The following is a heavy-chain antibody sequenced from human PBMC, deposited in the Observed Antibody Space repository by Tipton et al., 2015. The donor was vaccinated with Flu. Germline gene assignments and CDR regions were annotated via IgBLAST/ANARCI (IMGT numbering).Heavy chain of an antibody. CDR3: ARGVAPPNGMDV. D-gene: IGHD2-15*01. CDR2: IYSGGST. J-gene: IGHJ6*02. CDR1: GFTVSSNY. Sequence: SLRLSCAASGFTVSSNYMSWVRQAPGKGLEWVSVIYSGGSTYYADSVKGRFTISRDNSKNTLYLQMNSLRAEDTAVYYCARGVAPPNGMDVWVQGTTVTVSS. V-gene: IGHV3-53*01.